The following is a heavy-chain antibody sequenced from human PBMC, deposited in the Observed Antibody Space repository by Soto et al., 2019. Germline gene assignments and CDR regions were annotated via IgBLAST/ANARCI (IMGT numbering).Heavy chain of an antibody. V-gene: IGHV4-30-4*01. CDR2: IYYSGST. CDR1: GGSISSGDYY. D-gene: IGHD1-7*01. CDR3: ARSGNWNYYFDY. J-gene: IGHJ4*02. Sequence: PSETLSLTCTVSGGSISSGDYYRSWIRQPPGKGLEWIGYIYYSGSTYYNPSLKSRVTISVDTSKNQFSLKLSSVTAADTAVYYCARSGNWNYYFDYWGQGTLVTVSS.